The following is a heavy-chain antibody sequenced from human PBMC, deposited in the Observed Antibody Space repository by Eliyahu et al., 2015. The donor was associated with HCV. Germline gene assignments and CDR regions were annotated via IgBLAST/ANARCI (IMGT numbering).Heavy chain of an antibody. V-gene: IGHV4-61*02. Sequence: QVRLQESGPGLVKPSQTLSLTCAVSGGSISSGRYYWSWIRQPAGKGLEWIGHIYTSGRTDYSPSLRSRVTISLDTSKNQLSLQLSSVTVADTAVYYCTRVGGSGIPDYWGQGILVTVSS. D-gene: IGHD3-10*01. J-gene: IGHJ4*02. CDR1: GGSISSGRYY. CDR2: IYTSGRT. CDR3: TRVGGSGIPDY.